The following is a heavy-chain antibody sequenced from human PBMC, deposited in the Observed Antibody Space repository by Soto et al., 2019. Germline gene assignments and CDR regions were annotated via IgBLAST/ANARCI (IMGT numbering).Heavy chain of an antibody. D-gene: IGHD5-12*01. CDR1: GFTFSSDD. CDR3: ARVLRSGCDSQYYYYYGMDV. J-gene: IGHJ6*02. Sequence: PGGSLRLSCEALGFTFSSDDMNWVRPAPGKGLAWVSSISGSSAYIYYADSLKGRFTISRDNSESSLYLQMNSLRAEDTAVYYCARVLRSGCDSQYYYYYGMDVWGQGTTVTVSS. V-gene: IGHV3-21*01. CDR2: ISGSSAYI.